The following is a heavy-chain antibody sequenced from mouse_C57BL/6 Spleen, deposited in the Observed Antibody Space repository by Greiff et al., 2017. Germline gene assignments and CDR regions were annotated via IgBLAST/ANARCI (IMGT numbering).Heavy chain of an antibody. CDR3: ARDRDSNYDYFDY. CDR2: ISDGGSYT. J-gene: IGHJ2*01. Sequence: EVKLMESGGGLVKPGGSLKLSCAASGFTFSSYAMSWVRQTPEKRLEWVATISDGGSYTYYPDNVKGRFTISRDNAKNNLYLQMSHLKSEDTAMYYCARDRDSNYDYFDYWGQGTTLTVSS. CDR1: GFTFSSYA. V-gene: IGHV5-4*01. D-gene: IGHD2-5*01.